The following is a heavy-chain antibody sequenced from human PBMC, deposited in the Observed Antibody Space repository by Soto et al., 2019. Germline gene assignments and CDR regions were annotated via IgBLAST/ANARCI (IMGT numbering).Heavy chain of an antibody. CDR1: GFTFSSYG. CDR3: AKDQEYSYGFPATPTFFYYGMDV. V-gene: IGHV3-30*18. J-gene: IGHJ6*02. D-gene: IGHD5-18*01. CDR2: ISYDGSNK. Sequence: VRLSCAASGFTFSSYGMHWVRQAPGKGLEWVAVISYDGSNKYYADSVKGRFTISRDNSKNTLYLQMNSLRAEDTAVYYCAKDQEYSYGFPATPTFFYYGMDVWGQGTTVTVSS.